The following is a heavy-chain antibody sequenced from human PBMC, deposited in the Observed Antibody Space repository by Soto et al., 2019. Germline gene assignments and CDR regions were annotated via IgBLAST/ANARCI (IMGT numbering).Heavy chain of an antibody. J-gene: IGHJ4*02. CDR3: AKDLVPTGSGYSRHY. CDR2: ISGSGGST. D-gene: IGHD3-3*01. V-gene: IGHV3-23*01. CDR1: GFTFSSYA. Sequence: GGSLRLSCAASGFTFSSYAMSWVRQAPGKGLEWVSAISGSGGSTYYADSVKGRFTISRDNSKNTLYLQMNSLRAEDTAVYYCAKDLVPTGSGYSRHYWGQGTLVTVSS.